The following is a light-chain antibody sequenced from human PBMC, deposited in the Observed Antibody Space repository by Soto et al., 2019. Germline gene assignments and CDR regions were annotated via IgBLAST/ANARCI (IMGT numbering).Light chain of an antibody. V-gene: IGLV2-23*01. CDR3: CSYAGSSTYV. J-gene: IGLJ1*01. CDR2: EGS. Sequence: QSVLTQPASVSGSPGQTITISCTGTSSDVGSYHLVSWYQHHPGKAPKLMIYEGSKRPSGVSNRFSGSKSGYTASLTISGLQAEDEADYYCCSYAGSSTYVFGTGTKLTVL. CDR1: SSDVGSYHL.